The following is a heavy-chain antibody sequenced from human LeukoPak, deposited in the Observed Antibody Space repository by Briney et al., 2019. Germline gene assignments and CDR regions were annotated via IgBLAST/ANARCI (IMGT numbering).Heavy chain of an antibody. CDR2: ISSSSSYI. J-gene: IGHJ4*02. Sequence: GGSLRLSCAASGFTFSSYSMNWVRQAPGKGLEWVSSISSSSSYIYYADSVKGRFTISRDNSKNTLYLQMNSLRAEDTAVYYCARQLWFGSGFDYWGQGTLVTVSS. CDR1: GFTFSSYS. CDR3: ARQLWFGSGFDY. D-gene: IGHD5-18*01. V-gene: IGHV3-21*01.